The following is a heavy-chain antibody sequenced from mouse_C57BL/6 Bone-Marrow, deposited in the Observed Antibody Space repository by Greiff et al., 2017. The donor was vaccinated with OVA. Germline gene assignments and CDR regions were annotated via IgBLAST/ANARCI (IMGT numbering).Heavy chain of an antibody. Sequence: VQLQQSGAELVRPGASVKLSCKASGYTFTDYYINWVKQRPGQGLEWIARIYPGSGNTYYNEKFKGKATLTADKSSSTAYMQLSSLTSEDSAVYFCAFYGCAMDYWGQGTSVTVSS. CDR1: GYTFTDYY. D-gene: IGHD2-2*01. J-gene: IGHJ4*01. CDR3: AFYGCAMDY. CDR2: IYPGSGNT. V-gene: IGHV1-76*01.